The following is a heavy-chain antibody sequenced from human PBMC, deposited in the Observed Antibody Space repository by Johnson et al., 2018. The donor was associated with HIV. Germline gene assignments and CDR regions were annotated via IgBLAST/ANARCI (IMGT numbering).Heavy chain of an antibody. Sequence: VQLVESGGGLVQPGGSLRLSCAASGFTFSSYAMSWVRQAPGKGLEWVSAISGSGGSTYYADSVKGRFTISRDNSKNTLYLQMNILRAEDTAVYYCAKEYYYDSSGFPDAFDIWGQGTMVTVSS. CDR3: AKEYYYDSSGFPDAFDI. J-gene: IGHJ3*02. D-gene: IGHD3-22*01. V-gene: IGHV3-23*04. CDR1: GFTFSSYA. CDR2: ISGSGGST.